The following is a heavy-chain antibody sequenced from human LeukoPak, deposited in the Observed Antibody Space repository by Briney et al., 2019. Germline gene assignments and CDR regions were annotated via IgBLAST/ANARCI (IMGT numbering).Heavy chain of an antibody. D-gene: IGHD3-9*01. CDR1: GFTVSSNY. CDR3: AREGDILTGLYYFDY. V-gene: IGHV3-11*01. J-gene: IGHJ4*02. CDR2: ISSSGSTI. Sequence: GGSLRLSCAASGFTVSSNYMSWVRQAPGKGLEWVSYISSSGSTIYYADSVKGRFTISRDNAKNSLYLQMNSLRAEDTAVYYCAREGDILTGLYYFDYWGQGTLVTVSS.